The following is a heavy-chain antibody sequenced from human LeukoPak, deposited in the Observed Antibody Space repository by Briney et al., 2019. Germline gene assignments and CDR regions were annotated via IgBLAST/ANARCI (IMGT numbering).Heavy chain of an antibody. CDR2: ISGSGGST. Sequence: GGSLRLSCAASGFTFSSYAMSWVRQAPGKGLEWVSAISGSGGSTYYADSVKGRFTISRDNSKNTLYLQMNSLRAEDTAVYYCEKNSGYSYGTVYYFDYWGQGTLVTVSS. D-gene: IGHD5-18*01. CDR3: EKNSGYSYGTVYYFDY. J-gene: IGHJ4*02. V-gene: IGHV3-23*01. CDR1: GFTFSSYA.